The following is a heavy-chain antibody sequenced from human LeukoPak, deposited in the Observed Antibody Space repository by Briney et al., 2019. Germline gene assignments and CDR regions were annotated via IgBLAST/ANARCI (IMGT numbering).Heavy chain of an antibody. J-gene: IGHJ4*02. CDR1: GFTFSSYS. D-gene: IGHD6-13*01. CDR2: LSGSGDRS. Sequence: AGGSLRLSCAASGFTFSSYSMNWVRQAPGKGLEWVSALSGSGDRSYYADSVKGRFSISRDNSKNTLYLQMDSLRAEDTAIYYCAKEWKSSSSWYQYYFDSWGQGTLVTVSS. CDR3: AKEWKSSSSWYQYYFDS. V-gene: IGHV3-23*01.